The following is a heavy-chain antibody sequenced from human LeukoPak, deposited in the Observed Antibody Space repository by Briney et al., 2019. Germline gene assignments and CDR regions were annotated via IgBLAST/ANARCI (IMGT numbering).Heavy chain of an antibody. J-gene: IGHJ3*02. Sequence: GGSLRLSCAASGFTFSSYSMKWVRQAPGKGGEGGSSISSSSSYIYYADSGKGRFTISRDNAKNSLYLQMNSLRAEDTAVYYCARDRPMIAANFTYYDYVWGSYRSNAFDIWGQGTMVTVSS. CDR1: GFTFSSYS. CDR2: ISSSSSYI. V-gene: IGHV3-21*01. CDR3: ARDRPMIAANFTYYDYVWGSYRSNAFDI. D-gene: IGHD3-16*02.